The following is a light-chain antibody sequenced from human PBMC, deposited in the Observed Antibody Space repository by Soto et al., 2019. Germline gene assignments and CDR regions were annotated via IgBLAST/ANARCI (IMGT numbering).Light chain of an antibody. CDR3: QQYNRWRT. V-gene: IGKV3-15*01. Sequence: EIVLTQSPGTLSLSPGERATLSCRASQSVSSSYLAWYQQKPGQAPRLLIYDASTRATGVPARFSGSGSGTEFTLTISSLQSEDFAVYYCQQYNRWRTFGQGTKVDIK. J-gene: IGKJ1*01. CDR1: QSVSSSY. CDR2: DAS.